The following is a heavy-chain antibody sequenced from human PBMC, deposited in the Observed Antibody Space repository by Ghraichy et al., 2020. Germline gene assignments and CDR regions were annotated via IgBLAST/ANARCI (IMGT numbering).Heavy chain of an antibody. V-gene: IGHV3-74*01. CDR3: ARGVFTSTLYTVGY. D-gene: IGHD3-3*01. Sequence: GGSLRLSCAASGFTFSSYWMYWVRQAPGEGLVWVSRINTDGTSTNYTDSVKGRFTISRDYAKNTLYLKMNSLRAEDTAVYYCARGVFTSTLYTVGYWGQGTLVTVSS. CDR2: INTDGTST. CDR1: GFTFSSYW. J-gene: IGHJ4*02.